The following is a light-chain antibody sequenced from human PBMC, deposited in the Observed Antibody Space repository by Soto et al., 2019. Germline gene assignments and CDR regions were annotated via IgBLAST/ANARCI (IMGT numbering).Light chain of an antibody. CDR2: DAS. CDR1: QSVSSL. J-gene: IGKJ3*01. Sequence: EIVFTQSPATLSLSPGERATLSCRASQSVSSLLAWYQQKPGQAPRLLIYDASNRATGIPARFSGSGSGTDFTLTISSLEPEDFAIYYCHQRSNWPPSFGPGTKVDI. V-gene: IGKV3-11*01. CDR3: HQRSNWPPS.